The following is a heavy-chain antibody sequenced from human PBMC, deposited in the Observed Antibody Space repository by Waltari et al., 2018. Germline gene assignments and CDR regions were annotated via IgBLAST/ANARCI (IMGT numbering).Heavy chain of an antibody. CDR2: IYTSGRT. CDR1: GGSISSGSYY. CDR3: ARFFDYDFWSGYPKTYYYYYMDV. J-gene: IGHJ6*03. D-gene: IGHD3-3*01. V-gene: IGHV4-61*02. Sequence: QVQLQESGPGLVKPSQTLSLTCTVSGGSISSGSYYWSWIRQPAGKGLEWIGRIYTSGRTNYNPSLKSRVTISVDTSKNQFSLKLSSVTAADTAVYYCARFFDYDFWSGYPKTYYYYYMDVWGKGTTVTVSS.